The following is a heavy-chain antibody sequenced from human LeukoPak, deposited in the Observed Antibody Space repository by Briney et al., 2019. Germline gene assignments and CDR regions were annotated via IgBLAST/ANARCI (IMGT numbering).Heavy chain of an antibody. J-gene: IGHJ4*02. CDR1: GGSFSGYY. CDR2: INHSGST. V-gene: IGHV4-34*01. CDR3: AREGQAYYDFWSGYYSTLNALVFFDY. Sequence: SETLSLTCAVYGGSFSGYYWSWIRQPPGKGLEWIGEINHSGSTNYNPSLKSRVTISVDTSKNQFSLKLSSVTAADTAVYYCAREGQAYYDFWSGYYSTLNALVFFDYWGQGTLVTVSS. D-gene: IGHD3-3*01.